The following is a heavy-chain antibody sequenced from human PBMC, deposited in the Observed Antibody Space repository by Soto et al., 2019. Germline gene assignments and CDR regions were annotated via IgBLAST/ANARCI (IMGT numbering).Heavy chain of an antibody. D-gene: IGHD3-16*01. J-gene: IGHJ6*02. CDR3: ARDLVTLAAMDV. Sequence: QVQLVESGGDVVQPGRSLRLSCEVSGFTFGDFGIHWVRQAPGKGLEWVTVIWADGTNKYYADSVKGRFTVSRDNSKNTLYLQMNSLRVEDTAVYYCARDLVTLAAMDVWDPGTTVLVSS. V-gene: IGHV3-33*01. CDR2: IWADGTNK. CDR1: GFTFGDFG.